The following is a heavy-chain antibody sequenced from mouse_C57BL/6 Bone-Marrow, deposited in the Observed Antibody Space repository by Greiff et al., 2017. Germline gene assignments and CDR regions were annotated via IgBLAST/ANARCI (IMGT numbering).Heavy chain of an antibody. Sequence: EVMLVESEGGLVQPGSSMKLSCTASGFTFSDYYMAWVRQVPEKGLEWVANINYDGSSTYYLDSLKSRFIISRDNAKSILYLQMSSLKSEDTATYYCARAPYSNYFDYWGQGTTLTVAS. V-gene: IGHV5-16*01. CDR2: INYDGSST. CDR3: ARAPYSNYFDY. D-gene: IGHD2-5*01. J-gene: IGHJ2*01. CDR1: GFTFSDYY.